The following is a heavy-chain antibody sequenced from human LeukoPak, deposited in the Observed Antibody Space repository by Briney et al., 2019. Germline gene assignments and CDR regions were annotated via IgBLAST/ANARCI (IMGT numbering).Heavy chain of an antibody. D-gene: IGHD4-17*01. J-gene: IGHJ4*02. Sequence: PGGSLRLSCAASGFTLDDYAMHWVRQAPGKGLEWVSGISWNSGSIGYADSVEGRFTISRDNAKNSLYLQMNSLRAEDTALYYCAKDISHYGDYYFDYWGQGTLVTVSS. CDR3: AKDISHYGDYYFDY. V-gene: IGHV3-9*01. CDR2: ISWNSGSI. CDR1: GFTLDDYA.